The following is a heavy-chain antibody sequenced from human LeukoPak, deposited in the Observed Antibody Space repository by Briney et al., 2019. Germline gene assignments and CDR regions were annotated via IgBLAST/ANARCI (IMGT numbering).Heavy chain of an antibody. CDR1: GFTFSGYW. D-gene: IGHD5-12*01. CDR3: ARGWGYLGY. V-gene: IGHV3-7*01. Sequence: PGGSLRLSCAASGFTFSGYWMTWVRQAPGKGLEWVANIKQDGSEKYYVDSVKGQFTISRDNAKNSLYLQMNSLRAEDTAVYYCARGWGYLGYWGQGTLVTVSS. CDR2: IKQDGSEK. J-gene: IGHJ4*02.